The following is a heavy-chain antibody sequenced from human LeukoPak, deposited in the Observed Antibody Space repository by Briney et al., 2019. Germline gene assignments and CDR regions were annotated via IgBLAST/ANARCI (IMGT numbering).Heavy chain of an antibody. CDR2: TYFRFKWYS. CDR1: GDSVSSNSAA. Sequence: SQTLSLTCAISGDSVSSNSAAWSWIRQSPSRGLEWLGRTYFRFKWYSDYAVSVKSRITINPDTPKNQFSLQLNSVAPEDTAVYFCERDRDTGVYSREPPHWYPVLGGGGTLVTVS. CDR3: ERDRDTGVYSREPPHWYPVL. V-gene: IGHV6-1*01. D-gene: IGHD3-22*01. J-gene: IGHJ2*01.